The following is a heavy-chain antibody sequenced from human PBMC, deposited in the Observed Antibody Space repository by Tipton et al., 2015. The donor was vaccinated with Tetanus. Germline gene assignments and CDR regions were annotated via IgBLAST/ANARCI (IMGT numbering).Heavy chain of an antibody. CDR3: ASPIKQWLVPLDL. D-gene: IGHD6-19*01. V-gene: IGHV4-39*01. Sequence: TLSLTCTVSGGSINSTTYYWGWIRQAPGKGLEWIGSIYFSGRAYYNPSLKSRVTISIHTSKNQLSLRLTSVTAADTAVYFCASPIKQWLVPLDLWGQGILVTVSS. CDR2: IYFSGRA. J-gene: IGHJ5*02. CDR1: GGSINSTTYY.